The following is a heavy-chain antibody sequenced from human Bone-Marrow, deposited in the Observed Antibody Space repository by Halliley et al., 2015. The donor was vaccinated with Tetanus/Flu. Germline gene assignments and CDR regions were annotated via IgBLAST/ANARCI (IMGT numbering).Heavy chain of an antibody. D-gene: IGHD3-3*01. CDR2: IWYDGSNK. Sequence: SGFTFSNYGMHWVRQAPGTGLEWVAIIWYDGSNKYHADSVKGRFTISRDNSKNTLYLQMNSLRGDDTAVYCCARDPHLGGCAYWSGYSLDYWGQGTLVTVSS. CDR3: ARDPHLGGCAYWSGYSLDY. J-gene: IGHJ4*02. V-gene: IGHV3-33*01. CDR1: GFTFSNYG.